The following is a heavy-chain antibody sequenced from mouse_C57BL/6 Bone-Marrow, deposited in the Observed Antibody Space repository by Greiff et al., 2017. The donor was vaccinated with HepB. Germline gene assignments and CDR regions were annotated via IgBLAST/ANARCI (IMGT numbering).Heavy chain of an antibody. D-gene: IGHD4-1*01. Sequence: EVKLVESGGGLVQSGRSLRLSCATSGFTFSDFYMEWVRQAPGKGLEWIAASRNKANDYTTEYSASVKGRFIVSRDTSQSILYLQMNALRAEDTAIYYCARDNWDGGDYWGQGTTLTVSS. CDR3: ARDNWDGGDY. J-gene: IGHJ2*01. CDR1: GFTFSDFY. CDR2: SRNKANDYTT. V-gene: IGHV7-1*01.